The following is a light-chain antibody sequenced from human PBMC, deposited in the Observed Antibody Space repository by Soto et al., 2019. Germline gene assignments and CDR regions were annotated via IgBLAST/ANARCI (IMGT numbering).Light chain of an antibody. J-gene: IGKJ4*01. V-gene: IGKV1-39*01. CDR3: QQRYRTLWLT. Sequence: DIQMTQSPSSLSASVGDRVTITCRASQSISSYLNWYQQKPGKAPKLLIYAASSLQSGVPSRFSGSGSGTDFTLTISSLQPEDFATYYCQQRYRTLWLTFGGGTKVEIK. CDR1: QSISSY. CDR2: AAS.